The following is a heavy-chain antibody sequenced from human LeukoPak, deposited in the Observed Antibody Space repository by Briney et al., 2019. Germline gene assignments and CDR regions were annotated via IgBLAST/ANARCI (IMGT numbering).Heavy chain of an antibody. Sequence: TLSLTCTVSGSSISSGGYYWSWIRQHPGKGLEWIGYIYYSGSTYYNPSLKSRVTISVDTSKNQFSLKLSSVTAADTAVYYCARGCRYCSGESGMDVWGQGTTVTVSS. CDR3: ARGCRYCSGESGMDV. CDR1: GSSISSGGYY. J-gene: IGHJ6*02. D-gene: IGHD2-15*01. V-gene: IGHV4-31*03. CDR2: IYYSGST.